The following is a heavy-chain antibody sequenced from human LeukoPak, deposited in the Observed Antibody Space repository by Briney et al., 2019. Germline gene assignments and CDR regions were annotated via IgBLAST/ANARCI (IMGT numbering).Heavy chain of an antibody. Sequence: PGGSLRLSCAASGFTFSSYSMNWVRQAPGKGLEWVSSISSSSSSYIYYADSVKGRFTISRDNAKNSLYLQMNSLRAEDTAVYYCARDMDSHCSSTSCYIVYYYYYGMDVWGQGATVTVSS. CDR2: ISSSSSSYI. V-gene: IGHV3-21*01. D-gene: IGHD2-2*02. J-gene: IGHJ6*02. CDR1: GFTFSSYS. CDR3: ARDMDSHCSSTSCYIVYYYYYGMDV.